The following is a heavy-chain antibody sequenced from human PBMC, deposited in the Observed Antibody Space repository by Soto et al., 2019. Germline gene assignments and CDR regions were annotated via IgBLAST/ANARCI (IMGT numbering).Heavy chain of an antibody. J-gene: IGHJ6*02. Sequence: ASVKVSCKASGYTFTGCYMHWVRQAPGQGLEWMGWINPNSGGTNYAQKFQGWVTMTRDTSISTAYMELSRLRSDDTAVYYCARGGDIVVVVAAHGMDVWDQGTTVTVSS. CDR1: GYTFTGCY. CDR3: ARGGDIVVVVAAHGMDV. D-gene: IGHD2-15*01. CDR2: INPNSGGT. V-gene: IGHV1-2*04.